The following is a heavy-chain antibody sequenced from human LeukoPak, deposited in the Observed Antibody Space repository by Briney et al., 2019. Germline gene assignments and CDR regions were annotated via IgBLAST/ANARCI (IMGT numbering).Heavy chain of an antibody. V-gene: IGHV4-59*01. Sequence: SETLSLTCAVYGGSFSGYYWSWIRQPPGKGLEWIGYIYYSGSTNYNPSLKSRVTISVDTSKNQFSLKLSSVTAADTAVYYCARDLAYSSSWYRGGWFDPWGQGTLVTVSS. D-gene: IGHD6-13*01. CDR3: ARDLAYSSSWYRGGWFDP. J-gene: IGHJ5*02. CDR2: IYYSGST. CDR1: GGSFSGYY.